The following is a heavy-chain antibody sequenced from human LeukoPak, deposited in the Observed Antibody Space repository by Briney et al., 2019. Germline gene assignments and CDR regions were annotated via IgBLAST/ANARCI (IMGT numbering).Heavy chain of an antibody. CDR1: GFTFSTHW. Sequence: GGSLRLSCTASGFTFSTHWMSWVRQAPGKGLEWVANIGEDGSEIYYVDSVKGRFTIFRDNAENSVYLQMNSLRDEDTAVYYWARGWSYYDSWGQGTLVTVSS. CDR3: ARGWSYYDS. J-gene: IGHJ4*02. V-gene: IGHV3-7*04. CDR2: IGEDGSEI. D-gene: IGHD3-3*01.